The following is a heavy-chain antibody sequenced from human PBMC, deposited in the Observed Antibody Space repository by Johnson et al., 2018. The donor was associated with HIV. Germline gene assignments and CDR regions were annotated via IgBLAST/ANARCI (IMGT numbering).Heavy chain of an antibody. CDR2: IKRKADGGTT. V-gene: IGHV3-15*01. CDR1: GFTFTDAW. CDR3: TTDPIAAAGPDAFDI. D-gene: IGHD6-13*01. J-gene: IGHJ3*02. Sequence: VQLVESGGGLVKPGGSLRLSCAVSGFTFTDAWMSWVRQAPGKGLEWVGRIKRKADGGTTDYAAPVKGRFTISRDDSKNTLYLQMNSLKTEDTAVYYCTTDPIAAAGPDAFDIWGQGTVVTVSS.